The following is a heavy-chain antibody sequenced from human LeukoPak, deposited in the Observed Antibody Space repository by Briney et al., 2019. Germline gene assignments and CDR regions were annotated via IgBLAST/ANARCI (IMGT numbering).Heavy chain of an antibody. V-gene: IGHV1-69*13. J-gene: IGHJ2*01. Sequence: SVKVSCKASGGTFSSYAISWVRQAPGQGLEWMGGIIPIFGTANYAQKFQGRVTITADESTSTAYMELSSLRSEDTAVYYCARDRYYYDSSGYYSYWYFDLWGRGTLVTVSS. D-gene: IGHD3-22*01. CDR1: GGTFSSYA. CDR2: IIPIFGTA. CDR3: ARDRYYYDSSGYYSYWYFDL.